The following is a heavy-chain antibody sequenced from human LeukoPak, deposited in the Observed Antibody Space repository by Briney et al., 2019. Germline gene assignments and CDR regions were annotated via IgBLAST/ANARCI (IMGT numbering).Heavy chain of an antibody. Sequence: SQTLSLTCTVSGGSISSGGYSWSWIRQHPGKGLEWIGYIYYSGSTYYNPSLKSRVSISVDTSKKQFSLKLSSVTAADTAVYYCARDRKGFGEFTYYYYGMDVWGQGTTVTVSS. D-gene: IGHD3-10*01. CDR2: IYYSGST. V-gene: IGHV4-31*03. J-gene: IGHJ6*02. CDR3: ARDRKGFGEFTYYYYGMDV. CDR1: GGSISSGGYS.